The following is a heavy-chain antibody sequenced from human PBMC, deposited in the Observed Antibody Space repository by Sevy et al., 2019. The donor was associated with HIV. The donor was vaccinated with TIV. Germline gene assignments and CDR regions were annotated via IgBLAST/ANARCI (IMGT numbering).Heavy chain of an antibody. CDR3: AREGYSYAFDS. CDR2: IYYSGST. Sequence: SETLSLTCTVSGGSISSYYWSWIRQPPGKGLEWIGYIYYSGSTNYNPSLKSRVTISVDTSKNQFSLKLSSVTAADTAVYYCAREGYSYAFDSWGQGTMVTVSS. J-gene: IGHJ3*02. D-gene: IGHD5-18*01. CDR1: GGSISSYY. V-gene: IGHV4-59*01.